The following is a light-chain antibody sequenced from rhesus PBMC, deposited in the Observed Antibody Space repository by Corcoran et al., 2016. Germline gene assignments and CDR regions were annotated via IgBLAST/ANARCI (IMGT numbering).Light chain of an antibody. V-gene: IGKV1-74*01. CDR2: TES. CDR3: QHSYGTPMYS. J-gene: IGKJ2*01. CDR1: ENVNNY. Sequence: DIQMTQSPSSLSASVGDRVTITCMARENVNNYLHWYQQKPGKAPKLLIYTESTLQNGFPSRFSGSGSVTDFTLTLSSLQPEDFATYYCQHSYGTPMYSFGQGTKVEIK.